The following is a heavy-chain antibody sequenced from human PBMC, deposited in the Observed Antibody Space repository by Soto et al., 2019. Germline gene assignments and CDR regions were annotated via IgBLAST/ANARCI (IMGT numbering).Heavy chain of an antibody. CDR3: VRRMTTITPSDY. V-gene: IGHV5-51*01. Sequence: GESLKISCEGSGYRFSNYWIGWVRQMPGKGLEWMGIIYPGDSDTRYSPSFRGQVTISADKSTSTAFLQWRSLKASDTGMYYCVRRMTTITPSDYWGQGTLVTVSS. CDR2: IYPGDSDT. D-gene: IGHD4-4*01. J-gene: IGHJ4*02. CDR1: GYRFSNYW.